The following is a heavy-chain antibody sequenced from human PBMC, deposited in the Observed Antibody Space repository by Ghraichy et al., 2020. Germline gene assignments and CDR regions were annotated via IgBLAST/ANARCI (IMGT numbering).Heavy chain of an antibody. J-gene: IGHJ4*02. D-gene: IGHD4-17*01. CDR2: IYYSGST. CDR1: GGSISSGGYS. V-gene: IGHV4-30-4*07. Sequence: SETLSLTCAVSGGSISSGGYSWSWIRQPPGKGLEWIGYIYYSGSTYYNPSLKSRVTISVDTSKNQFSLKLSSVTAADTAVYYCARVGRYGDYYFDYWGQGTLVTVSS. CDR3: ARVGRYGDYYFDY.